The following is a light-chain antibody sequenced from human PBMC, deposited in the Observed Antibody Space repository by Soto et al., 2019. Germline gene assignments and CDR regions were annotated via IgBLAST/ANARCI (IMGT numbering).Light chain of an antibody. CDR2: DAS. Sequence: EIVLTQSPATLSLSPGERVTLSCRASQSIGRYLAWYQHKPGQAPRLLIYDASNRATGIPARFSGSGSGTDFTLTISSLEPEDFADYSCQRRANWLTFGGGTNVEIK. CDR3: QRRANWLT. V-gene: IGKV3-11*01. CDR1: QSIGRY. J-gene: IGKJ4*01.